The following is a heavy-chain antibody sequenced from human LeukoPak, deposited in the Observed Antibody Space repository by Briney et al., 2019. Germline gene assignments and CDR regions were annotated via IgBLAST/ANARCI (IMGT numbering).Heavy chain of an antibody. CDR2: INHSGST. V-gene: IGHV4-34*01. CDR1: GGSFSGYY. D-gene: IGHD3-10*01. Sequence: SETLSLTCTVYGGSFSGYYWGWIRQPPGKGLEWIGEINHSGSTNYNPSLKSRVTISVDTSKNQFSLKLSSVTAADTAVYYCARKLMVRGKPVDYWGQGTLVTVSS. CDR3: ARKLMVRGKPVDY. J-gene: IGHJ4*02.